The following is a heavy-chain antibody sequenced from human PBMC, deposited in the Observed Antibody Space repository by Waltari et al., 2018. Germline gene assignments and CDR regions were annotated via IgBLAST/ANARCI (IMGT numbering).Heavy chain of an antibody. Sequence: QVQLVQSGAEVKKPGSAVKVSCKASGGTFSSYAISWVRPAPGQGLEWMGGIIPIFGTVNYAQKFLGSVTITADESTSTAYMELSSLRSEDTAVYYCAREGYGDYEGWFDPWGQGTLVTVSS. CDR3: AREGYGDYEGWFDP. J-gene: IGHJ5*02. CDR2: IIPIFGTV. CDR1: GGTFSSYA. D-gene: IGHD4-17*01. V-gene: IGHV1-69*13.